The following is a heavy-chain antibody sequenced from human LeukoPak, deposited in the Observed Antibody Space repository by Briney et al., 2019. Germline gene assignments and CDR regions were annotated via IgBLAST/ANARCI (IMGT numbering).Heavy chain of an antibody. CDR1: GFTFSSYG. CDR3: ARVDDRNYDFWSGYPFDY. J-gene: IGHJ4*02. D-gene: IGHD3-3*01. CDR2: ISYDGSNK. V-gene: IGHV3-30*03. Sequence: GGSLRLSCAASGFTFSSYGMHWVRQAPGRGLEWVAVISYDGSNKYYADSVKGRFTISRDNSKNTLYLQMNSLRAEDTAVYYCARVDDRNYDFWSGYPFDYWGQGTLVTVSS.